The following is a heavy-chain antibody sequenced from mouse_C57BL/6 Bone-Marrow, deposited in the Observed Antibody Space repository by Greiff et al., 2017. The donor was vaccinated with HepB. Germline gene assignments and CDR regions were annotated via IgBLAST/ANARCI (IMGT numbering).Heavy chain of an antibody. D-gene: IGHD1-1*01. CDR1: GYTFTSYG. CDR2: IYPRSGNT. CDR3: ARRTTVVAPYGYFDV. Sequence: QVQLKQSGAELARPGASVKLSCKASGYTFTSYGISWVKQRTGQGLEWIGEIYPRSGNTYYNEKFKGKATLTADKSSSTAYMELRSLTSEDSAVYFCARRTTVVAPYGYFDVWGTGTTVTVSS. V-gene: IGHV1-81*01. J-gene: IGHJ1*03.